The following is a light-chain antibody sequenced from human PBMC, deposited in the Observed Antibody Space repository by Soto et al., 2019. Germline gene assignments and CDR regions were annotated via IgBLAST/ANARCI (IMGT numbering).Light chain of an antibody. J-gene: IGKJ4*01. CDR3: QQSYSTPPT. CDR1: QSISSY. Sequence: DIQMTQSPSSLSASVGDRVTITCRASQSISSYLNWYQQNPGKAPKLLIYAASSLQSGVPSRFSGSGSGIDFNLTISSLQTEDFATYYCQQSYSTPPTFGGGTKVEIK. CDR2: AAS. V-gene: IGKV1-39*01.